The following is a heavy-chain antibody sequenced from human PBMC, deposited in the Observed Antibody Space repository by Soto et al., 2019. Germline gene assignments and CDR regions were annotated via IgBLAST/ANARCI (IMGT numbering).Heavy chain of an antibody. CDR2: ISAYNGNA. J-gene: IGHJ4*02. V-gene: IGHV1-18*01. CDR1: GYTFTSYG. D-gene: IGHD4-17*01. CDR3: ARDENGDSFDY. Sequence: GASVKVSCKASGYTFTSYGMSWVRQAPGQGLEWMGWISAYNGNANYAQKLQGRVTMTTDTSTSTAYMELRSLRSDDTAVYYCARDENGDSFDYWGQGTLVTVSS.